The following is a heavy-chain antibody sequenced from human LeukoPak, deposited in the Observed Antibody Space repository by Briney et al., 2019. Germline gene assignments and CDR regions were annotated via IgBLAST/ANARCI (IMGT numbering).Heavy chain of an antibody. V-gene: IGHV4-34*01. CDR1: GGSFSGYH. CDR2: INHSGST. CDR3: ARHCSNYYGSGSYYRGPWFDP. Sequence: SETLSLTCAVYGGSFSGYHWSWIRQPPGKGLEWIGEINHSGSTNYNPSLKSRVTISVDTSKNQFSLKLSSVTAADTAVYYCARHCSNYYGSGSYYRGPWFDPWGQGTLVTVSS. D-gene: IGHD3-10*01. J-gene: IGHJ5*02.